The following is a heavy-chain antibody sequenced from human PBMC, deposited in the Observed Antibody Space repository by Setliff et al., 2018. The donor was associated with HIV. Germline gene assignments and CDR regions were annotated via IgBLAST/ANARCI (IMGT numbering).Heavy chain of an antibody. V-gene: IGHV4-4*08. Sequence: LSLTCTVSGGSISSYYWSWIRQPPGKGLEWIGYIYTSGSTNYNPSHKSRVTISVDTSKNQFSLKLSSVTAADTAVYYCASSDSPDYYYYYYMDVWGKGTTVTVSS. CDR3: ASSDSPDYYYYYYMDV. CDR1: GGSISSYY. D-gene: IGHD3-22*01. J-gene: IGHJ6*03. CDR2: IYTSGST.